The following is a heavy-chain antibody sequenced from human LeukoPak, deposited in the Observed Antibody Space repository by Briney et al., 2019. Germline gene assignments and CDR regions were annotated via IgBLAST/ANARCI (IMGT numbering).Heavy chain of an antibody. V-gene: IGHV1-2*02. J-gene: IGHJ4*02. CDR2: INPNSGGT. CDR1: GYTFTSYD. Sequence: GASVKVSCKASGYTFTSYDINWVRQAPGQGLEWMGWINPNSGGTNYAQKFQGRVTMTRDTSISTAYMELSRLRSDDTAVYYCARATRDPPNDYWGQGTLVTVSS. CDR3: ARATRDPPNDY.